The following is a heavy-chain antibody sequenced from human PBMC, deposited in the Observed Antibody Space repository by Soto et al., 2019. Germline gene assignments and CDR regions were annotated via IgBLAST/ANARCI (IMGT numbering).Heavy chain of an antibody. CDR1: GGSFSGYY. V-gene: IGHV4-34*01. CDR3: ARGPREPWLLLRKTIYFDY. D-gene: IGHD3-22*01. Sequence: LSLTCSVYGGSFSGYYWSWIRQPPGKGLEWIGEINHSGSTNYNPSLKSRVTISVDTSKNQFSLKLSSVTAADTAVYYCARGPREPWLLLRKTIYFDYWGQGTLVTVSS. J-gene: IGHJ4*02. CDR2: INHSGST.